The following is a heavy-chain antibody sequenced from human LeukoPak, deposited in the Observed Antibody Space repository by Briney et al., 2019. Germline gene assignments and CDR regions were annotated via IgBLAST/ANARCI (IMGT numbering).Heavy chain of an antibody. V-gene: IGHV5-51*01. CDR1: AHSFSNYW. J-gene: IGHJ4*02. CDR3: ARLTSSSAYFDS. D-gene: IGHD6-6*01. Sequence: RGESLKISCKGSAHSFSNYWIAWVRQMPGKGLEWMGIIYPGDSDTRYSPSFQGQVTISADTSISTAYLQWSSLKASDTAMYYCARLTSSSAYFDSWGQGTLVTVSS. CDR2: IYPGDSDT.